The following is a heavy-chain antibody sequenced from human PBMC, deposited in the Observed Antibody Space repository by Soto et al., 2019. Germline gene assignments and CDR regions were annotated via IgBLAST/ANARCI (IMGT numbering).Heavy chain of an antibody. Sequence: SVKVSCKASGFTFTSSAVQWVRQARGQRLEWIGWIVVGSGNTNYAQKFQERVTISVDKSKNHFSLKLSSVTAADTAVYFCARAGRGYCSGDSCYSGLYGMDVWGQGTTVTVSS. CDR1: GFTFTSSA. CDR3: ARAGRGYCSGDSCYSGLYGMDV. J-gene: IGHJ6*02. V-gene: IGHV1-58*01. D-gene: IGHD2-15*01. CDR2: IVVGSGNT.